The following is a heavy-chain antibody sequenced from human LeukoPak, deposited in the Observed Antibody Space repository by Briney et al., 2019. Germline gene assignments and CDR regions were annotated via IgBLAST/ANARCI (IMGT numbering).Heavy chain of an antibody. Sequence: ASVKVSCKASGYTFTGYYMHWVRQAPGQGLEWMGWINPNSGGTNYAQKFQGRVTMTRDTSISTAYMELSSLRSEDTAVYYCARGYGVVAATPLDYWGQGTLVTVSS. CDR3: ARGYGVVAATPLDY. CDR2: INPNSGGT. J-gene: IGHJ4*02. D-gene: IGHD2-15*01. V-gene: IGHV1-2*02. CDR1: GYTFTGYY.